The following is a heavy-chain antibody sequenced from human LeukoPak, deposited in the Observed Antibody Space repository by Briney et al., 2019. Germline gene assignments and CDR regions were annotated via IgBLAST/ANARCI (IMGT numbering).Heavy chain of an antibody. CDR1: GFNVSTNY. CDR3: ARDSGTTVGYFDY. CDR2: IYSGGNT. Sequence: PGGSLRLSCAASGFNVSTNYMSWVRQAPGRGLEWVSVIYSGGNTYYADSVKGRFTISRDNSKNTLYLQMNSLRADDTAVYYCARDSGTTVGYFDYWGQGTLVTVSS. J-gene: IGHJ4*02. V-gene: IGHV3-66*01. D-gene: IGHD4-23*01.